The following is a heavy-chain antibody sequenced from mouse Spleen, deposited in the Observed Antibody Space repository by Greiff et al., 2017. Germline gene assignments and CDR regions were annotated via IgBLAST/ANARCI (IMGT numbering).Heavy chain of an antibody. J-gene: IGHJ1*03. Sequence: EVQLQQSGAELVRPGSSVKMSCKTSGYTFTNYGINWVKQRPGQGLEWIGYIYIGNGYTDYNEKFKGKATLTSDTSSSTAYMQLSSLTSEDSAIYFCARGPSTVVATRYFDVWGTGTTVTVSS. CDR2: IYIGNGYT. D-gene: IGHD1-1*01. CDR1: GYTFTNYG. V-gene: IGHV1-58*01. CDR3: ARGPSTVVATRYFDV.